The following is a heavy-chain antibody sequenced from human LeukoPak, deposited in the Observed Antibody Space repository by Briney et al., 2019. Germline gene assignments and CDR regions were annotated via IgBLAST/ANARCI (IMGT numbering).Heavy chain of an antibody. D-gene: IGHD6-25*01. CDR1: GFTFSSYG. Sequence: SGGSLRLSCAASGFTFSSYGMHWVRQAPGKGLEWVAVISYDGSNKYYADSVKGRFTISRDNSKNTLYLQMNSLRAEDTAVYYCAKRAAYYYYYMDVWGKGTTVTVSS. CDR2: ISYDGSNK. V-gene: IGHV3-30*18. CDR3: AKRAAYYYYYMDV. J-gene: IGHJ6*03.